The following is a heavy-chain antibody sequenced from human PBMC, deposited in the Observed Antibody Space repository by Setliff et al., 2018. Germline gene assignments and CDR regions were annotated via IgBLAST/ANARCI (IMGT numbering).Heavy chain of an antibody. D-gene: IGHD3-16*01. CDR2: IDPKSGRT. CDR3: AKQGDLAFDY. CDR1: GYPFVGYF. J-gene: IGHJ4*02. V-gene: IGHV1-2*02. Sequence: ASVKVSFKTSGYPFVGYFIYWMRQAPGQGLEWVGWIDPKSGRTKYAVKFQGRVTMTRDTSSSTIYMEVNSLTSDDTAVYFCAKQGDLAFDYWGQGTQVTVSS.